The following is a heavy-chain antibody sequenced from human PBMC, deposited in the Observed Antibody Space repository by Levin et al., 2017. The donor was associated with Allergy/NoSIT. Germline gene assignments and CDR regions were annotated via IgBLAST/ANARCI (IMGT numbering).Heavy chain of an antibody. J-gene: IGHJ1*01. Sequence: SYAASGFTFSSYAMSWVRQAPGKGLEWVSAISGSGGSTYYADSVKGRFTISRDNSKNTLYLQMNSLRAEDTAVYYCAKDAHFRIAAADQHWGQGTLVTVSS. CDR3: AKDAHFRIAAADQH. D-gene: IGHD6-13*01. CDR1: GFTFSSYA. V-gene: IGHV3-23*01. CDR2: ISGSGGST.